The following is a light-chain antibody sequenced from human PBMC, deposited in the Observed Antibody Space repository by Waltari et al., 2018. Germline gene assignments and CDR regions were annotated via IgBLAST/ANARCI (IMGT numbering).Light chain of an antibody. CDR2: AAS. Sequence: ELVFTQSPGTLSFPPGERVILSCRASQYITGGWMTWYHQKPGQAPRPLIYAASTRAPGVPDRFSGSGSGTDFTLTISRLEPEDSGVYYCQQYDGSVVTFGGGTKVEIK. J-gene: IGKJ4*01. V-gene: IGKV3-20*01. CDR3: QQYDGSVVT. CDR1: QYITGGW.